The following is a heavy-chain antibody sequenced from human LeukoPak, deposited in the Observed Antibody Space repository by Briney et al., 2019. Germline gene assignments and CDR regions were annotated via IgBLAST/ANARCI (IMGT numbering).Heavy chain of an antibody. CDR3: ARVISGSYWEDAFDI. D-gene: IGHD1-26*01. V-gene: IGHV4-4*07. Sequence: SSETLSLTCTVSGGSISRYYWSWIRQPAGKGLEWIGRIYTSGSTNYNPSLKSRVTMSVDPSKNQFSLKLSSVTAADTAVYYCARVISGSYWEDAFDIWGQGTMVTASS. CDR2: IYTSGST. J-gene: IGHJ3*02. CDR1: GGSISRYY.